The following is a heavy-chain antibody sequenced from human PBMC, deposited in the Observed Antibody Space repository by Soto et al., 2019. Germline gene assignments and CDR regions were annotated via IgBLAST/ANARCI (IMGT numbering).Heavy chain of an antibody. CDR1: GFTFSNYA. D-gene: IGHD2-15*01. V-gene: IGHV3-23*01. J-gene: IGHJ4*02. CDR2: VSGSGDST. CDR3: ARKQKDEPCSGGTCRHFDY. Sequence: EVQLLESGGGLVQPGGSLRLSCAASGFTFSNYAMNWVRQAPGKGLEWVSAVSGSGDSTYYADSVKGRFTISRDNSKNTLYLQMNSLRAEDTAVYYCARKQKDEPCSGGTCRHFDYWGQGTLVTVSS.